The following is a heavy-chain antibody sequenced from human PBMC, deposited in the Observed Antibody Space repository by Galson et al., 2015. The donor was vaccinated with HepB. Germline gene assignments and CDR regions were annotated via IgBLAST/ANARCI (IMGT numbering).Heavy chain of an antibody. D-gene: IGHD1-26*01. CDR3: AREGFLSRWPAQKGWEVGATPYYYYGMDV. J-gene: IGHJ6*02. CDR1: GFTFSSYN. Sequence: SLRLSCAASGFTFSSYNMNWVRQAPGKGLEWVSSISSSSSYIYYADSVKGRFTISRDNAKNSLYLQMNSLRAEDTAVYYCAREGFLSRWPAQKGWEVGATPYYYYGMDVWGQGTTDTVSS. V-gene: IGHV3-21*01. CDR2: ISSSSSYI.